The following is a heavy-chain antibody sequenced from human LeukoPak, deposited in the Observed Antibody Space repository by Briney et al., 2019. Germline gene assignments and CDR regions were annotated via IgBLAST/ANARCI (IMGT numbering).Heavy chain of an antibody. J-gene: IGHJ4*02. V-gene: IGHV3-23*01. CDR1: GFTFSSYA. Sequence: GGSLRLSCAASGFTFSSYAMSWVRQAPGKGLEGVSAISGSCGSTYYADSVKGRFSISRDNSNNTLYLQMNSLRAEDTAIYYCAKGGIGPTMVRDWGQGTLVTVSS. D-gene: IGHD3-10*01. CDR3: AKGGIGPTMVRD. CDR2: ISGSCGST.